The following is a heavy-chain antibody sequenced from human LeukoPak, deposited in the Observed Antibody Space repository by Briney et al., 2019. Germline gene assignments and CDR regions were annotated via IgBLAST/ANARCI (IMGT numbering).Heavy chain of an antibody. V-gene: IGHV3-23*01. Sequence: GGSLRLSCAASGFTFSSYGMSWVRQAPGKGLEWVSAISGSGGSTYYADSVKGRFTISRDNSKNTLYLQMNSLRAEDTAVYYCARDLSGVTGYTYGRGIDYWGQGTLVTVSS. CDR3: ARDLSGVTGYTYGRGIDY. CDR2: ISGSGGST. CDR1: GFTFSSYG. D-gene: IGHD5-18*01. J-gene: IGHJ4*02.